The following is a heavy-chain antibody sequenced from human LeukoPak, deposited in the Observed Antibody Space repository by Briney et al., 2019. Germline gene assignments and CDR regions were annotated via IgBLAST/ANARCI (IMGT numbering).Heavy chain of an antibody. CDR1: GYSLSSYG. D-gene: IGHD3-22*01. J-gene: IGHJ4*01. CDR3: AREGDHYDSSGYYREY. Sequence: ASVKVSCKASGYSLSSYGITWVRQAPGQGLEWMGWISGYNDDTRYAQRFQGRVTMTTDTSTTTAYMELRSLRSDDTAVYYCAREGDHYDSSGYYREYWGHGTLVTVSS. CDR2: ISGYNDDT. V-gene: IGHV1-18*04.